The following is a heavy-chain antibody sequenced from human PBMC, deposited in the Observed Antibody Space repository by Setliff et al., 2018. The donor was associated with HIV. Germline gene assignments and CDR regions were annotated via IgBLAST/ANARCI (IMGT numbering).Heavy chain of an antibody. D-gene: IGHD6-13*01. Sequence: SETLSLTCAVYDGSFSGYYWIWIRQPPGKGLEWIGEITHSGSTNYNPSLKSRVTMSVDTSKNQVSLRLSSVTAADTGVYYCARHRDPPGSSSWIYYYYYMDLWGEGTTVTVSS. CDR1: DGSFSGYY. V-gene: IGHV4-34*01. CDR3: ARHRDPPGSSSWIYYYYYMDL. J-gene: IGHJ6*03. CDR2: ITHSGST.